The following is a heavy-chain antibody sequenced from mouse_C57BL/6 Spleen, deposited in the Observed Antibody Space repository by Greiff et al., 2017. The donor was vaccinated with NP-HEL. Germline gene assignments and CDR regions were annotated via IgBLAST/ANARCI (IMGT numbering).Heavy chain of an antibody. V-gene: IGHV1-80*01. D-gene: IGHD2-4*01. CDR3: ARDYYDYDFYAMDY. J-gene: IGHJ4*01. Sequence: QVHVKQSGAELVKPGASVKISCKASGYAFSSYWMNWVKQRPGKGLEWIGQLYPGDGDPNYNGKFKGKATLTADQSSSTAYMQLSSLTSEDSAVYFCARDYYDYDFYAMDYWGQGTSVTVSS. CDR1: GYAFSSYW. CDR2: LYPGDGDP.